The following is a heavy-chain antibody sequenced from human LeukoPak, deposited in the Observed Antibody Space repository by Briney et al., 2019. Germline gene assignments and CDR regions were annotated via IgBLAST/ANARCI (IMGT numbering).Heavy chain of an antibody. V-gene: IGHV3-23*01. CDR2: ISGSGGNT. J-gene: IGHJ4*02. CDR1: GFTFSSYG. Sequence: GGSLRLSCAASGFTFSSYGMSWVRQAPGKGLEWVSAISGSGGNTYYADSVKGRFTISRDNSKNTLYLQMNSLRAEDTALYYCAKPAKSDYADYWGQGTLVTVSS. CDR3: AKPAKSDYADY.